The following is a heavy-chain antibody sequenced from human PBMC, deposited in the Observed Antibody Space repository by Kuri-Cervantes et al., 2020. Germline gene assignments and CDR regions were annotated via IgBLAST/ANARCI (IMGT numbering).Heavy chain of an antibody. J-gene: IGHJ6*02. V-gene: IGHV3-7*03. D-gene: IGHD6-19*01. CDR3: ARVRKSSGWYFVYYYGMDV. CDR2: IKQDGSEK. Sequence: GESLKISCAASGFTFSSYWMSWVRQAPGKGLEWVANIKQDGSEKYYVDSVKGRFTISRDNSKNTLYLQMNSLRAEDTAVYYCARVRKSSGWYFVYYYGMDVWGQGTTVTVSS. CDR1: GFTFSSYW.